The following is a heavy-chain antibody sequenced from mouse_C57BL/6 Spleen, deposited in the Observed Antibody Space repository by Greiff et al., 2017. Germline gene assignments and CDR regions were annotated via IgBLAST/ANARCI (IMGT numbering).Heavy chain of an antibody. V-gene: IGHV1-76*01. CDR2: IYPGSGNT. D-gene: IGHD2-1*01. CDR3: ARCYYGNYVDY. J-gene: IGHJ2*01. CDR1: GYTFTEYY. Sequence: LVESGAELVRPGASVKLSCKASGYTFTEYYINWVKQRPGQGLEWIARIYPGSGNTYYNEKFKGKATLTAEKSSSTAYMQLSSLTSEDSAVYFCARCYYGNYVDYWGQGTTLTVSS.